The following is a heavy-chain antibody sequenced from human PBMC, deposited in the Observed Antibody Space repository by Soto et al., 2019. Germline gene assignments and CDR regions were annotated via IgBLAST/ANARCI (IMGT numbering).Heavy chain of an antibody. Sequence: QVQLVQSGAEVKKPGSSLKVSCKVFGATLNSNPIGWVRQAPGQGLEWVGGIVPLSDRTNYAQELQGRVTVTADGSTSTVYMELSNLKSDDTAVYYCARKSGRDCHSGGGCFSIDVWGQGSLITVSS. D-gene: IGHD2-15*01. CDR3: ARKSGRDCHSGGGCFSIDV. V-gene: IGHV1-69*01. J-gene: IGHJ4*02. CDR1: GATLNSNP. CDR2: IVPLSDRT.